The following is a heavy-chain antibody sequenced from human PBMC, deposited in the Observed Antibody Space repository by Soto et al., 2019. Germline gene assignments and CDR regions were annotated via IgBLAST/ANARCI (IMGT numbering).Heavy chain of an antibody. CDR1: GFTFSSYA. CDR2: ISGSGGST. D-gene: IGHD2-15*01. Sequence: EVQLLESGGGLVQPGGSLRLSCAASGFTFSSYAMSWVRQAPGKGLEWVSAISGSGGSTYYADSVKGRFTISRDNSKNTLYLQMNSLRAEDTAVYYCAKDITLGYCSGGSCYDFDYWGQGTLVTVSS. CDR3: AKDITLGYCSGGSCYDFDY. V-gene: IGHV3-23*01. J-gene: IGHJ4*02.